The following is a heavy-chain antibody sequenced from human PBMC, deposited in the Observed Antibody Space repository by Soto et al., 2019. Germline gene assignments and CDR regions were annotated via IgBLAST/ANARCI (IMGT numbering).Heavy chain of an antibody. CDR2: IYYSGST. J-gene: IGHJ3*02. CDR1: GGSISSYY. D-gene: IGHD2-2*01. Sequence: SETLSLTCTVSGGSISSYYWSWIRQPPGKGLEWIGYIYYSGSTNYNPSLKSRVTISVDTSKNQFSLKLSSVTAADTAVHYCARVDYYCSSTSCPLSAFDIWGQGTMVTVS. CDR3: ARVDYYCSSTSCPLSAFDI. V-gene: IGHV4-59*01.